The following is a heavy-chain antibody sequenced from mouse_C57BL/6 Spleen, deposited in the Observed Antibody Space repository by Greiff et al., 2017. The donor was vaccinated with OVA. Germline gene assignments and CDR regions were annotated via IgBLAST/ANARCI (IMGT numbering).Heavy chain of an antibody. D-gene: IGHD2-5*01. J-gene: IGHJ4*01. CDR1: GFSLSTFGMG. CDR3: ARMLYYSNLYYAMDY. CDR2: IWWDDDK. V-gene: IGHV8-8*01. Sequence: QVTLKVSGPGISQPSQTLSLTCSFSGFSLSTFGMGVGWIRQPSGKGLEWLAHIWWDDDKYYNPALKSRLTISKDTSKNQVFLKIANVDTADTATYYCARMLYYSNLYYAMDYWGQGTSVTVSS.